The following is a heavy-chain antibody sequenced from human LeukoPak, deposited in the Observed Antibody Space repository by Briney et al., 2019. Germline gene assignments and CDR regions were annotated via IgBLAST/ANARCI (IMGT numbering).Heavy chain of an antibody. J-gene: IGHJ4*01. V-gene: IGHV3-30-3*01. D-gene: IGHD3-10*01. CDR1: GFTFSSYA. Sequence: GGSLRLSCAASGFTFSSYAMHWVRQAPGKGLEWVAVISYDGSNKYYADSVKGRFTNSRDKSKDTLYLQRNRLRAGDTAALYCARDMALPDYWGQGTPVTVSS. CDR3: ARDMALPDY. CDR2: ISYDGSNK.